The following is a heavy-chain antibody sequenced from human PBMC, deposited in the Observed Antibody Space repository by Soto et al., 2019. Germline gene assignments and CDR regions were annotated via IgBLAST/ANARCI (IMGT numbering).Heavy chain of an antibody. V-gene: IGHV5-10-1*01. CDR3: ARPASGGSSDAFDI. CDR1: GYRFTSFW. D-gene: IGHD2-15*01. Sequence: GESLKISCKGSGYRFTSFWLNWVRQIPGKGLEWMGRIDPSDSFINYSPPFEGHVTISADKSISTAYLQWSSLQASDTAIYYCARPASGGSSDAFDIWGQGTMVTVSS. J-gene: IGHJ3*02. CDR2: IDPSDSFI.